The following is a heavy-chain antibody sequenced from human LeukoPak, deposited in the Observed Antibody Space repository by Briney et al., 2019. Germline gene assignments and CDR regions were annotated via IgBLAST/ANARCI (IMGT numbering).Heavy chain of an antibody. CDR3: AREGSTASFPADY. D-gene: IGHD2-2*01. Sequence: GGSLRLSCAASGFSFSDYWMTWVRQAPGKALEWVANINRDGSEKYYVDSVKGRFTISRDNANNSLFLHMNSLRAEDTAVYYCAREGSTASFPADYWGQGILVTVSS. CDR1: GFSFSDYW. CDR2: INRDGSEK. J-gene: IGHJ4*02. V-gene: IGHV3-7*01.